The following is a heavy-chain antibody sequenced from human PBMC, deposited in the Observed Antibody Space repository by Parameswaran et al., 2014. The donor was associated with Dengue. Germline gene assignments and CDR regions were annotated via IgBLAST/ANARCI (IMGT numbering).Heavy chain of an antibody. D-gene: IGHD3-16*01. CDR3: AKLVGEWFDP. J-gene: IGHJ5*02. V-gene: IGHV3-23*01. Sequence: WIRQPPGKGLEWVSAISGSGGSTYYADSVKGRFTISRDNSKNTLYLQMNSLRAEDTAVYYCAKLVGEWFDPWGQGTLVTVSS. CDR2: ISGSGGST.